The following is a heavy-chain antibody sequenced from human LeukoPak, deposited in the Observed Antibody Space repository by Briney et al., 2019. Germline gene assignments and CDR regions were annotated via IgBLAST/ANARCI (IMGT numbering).Heavy chain of an antibody. V-gene: IGHV1-2*02. Sequence: ASVKVSSKASGYTFTAYYMHWVRQAPGQGLEWMGWINPNSGGTNYAQKFQGRVTMTRDTSISTAYMEQSRLRSEDTAVYYCAREGYSSSFNYWGQGTLVTVSS. D-gene: IGHD6-13*01. J-gene: IGHJ4*02. CDR1: GYTFTAYY. CDR2: INPNSGGT. CDR3: AREGYSSSFNY.